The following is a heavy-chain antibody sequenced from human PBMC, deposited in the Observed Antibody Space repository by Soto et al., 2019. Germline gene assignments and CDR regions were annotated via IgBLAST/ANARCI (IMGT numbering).Heavy chain of an antibody. CDR3: ASDSSFTDFDS. Sequence: GGSLRLSCAASGFTFSSYAMHWVRQAPGKGLEWVAFISFDENNRYYGDSVKGRFTISRDNSKNTLYLQMNSLRAEDTAVYYCASDSSFTDFDSWGRGTLVTVSS. D-gene: IGHD6-6*01. CDR2: ISFDENNR. V-gene: IGHV3-30-3*01. CDR1: GFTFSSYA. J-gene: IGHJ4*02.